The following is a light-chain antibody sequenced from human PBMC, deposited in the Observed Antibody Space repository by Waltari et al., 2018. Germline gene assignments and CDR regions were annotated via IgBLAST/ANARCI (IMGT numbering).Light chain of an antibody. CDR1: QSVGTY. Sequence: EIVLTQSPAVLSFSPGERATLSCRASQSVGTYLAWYQQRPGQSPRLLIYDASYRATGIPARFSGSASETDFTLTISSLQPEDFAVYYCQQRRNWPLTFGGGTRVQI. V-gene: IGKV3-11*01. CDR3: QQRRNWPLT. J-gene: IGKJ4*01. CDR2: DAS.